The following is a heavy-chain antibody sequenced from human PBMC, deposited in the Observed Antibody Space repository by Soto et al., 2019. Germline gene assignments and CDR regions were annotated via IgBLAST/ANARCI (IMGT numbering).Heavy chain of an antibody. Sequence: QVQLQESGPGLVKPSETLSLTCTVSGGAISGYYWTWIRQSAGKGLEWIGRIYSSGGTKYNPSLQSRVTMSLDTSKHQFSLRLTSVTAADTAVYYCARGQRFSDSFDPWGQGTLVTASS. V-gene: IGHV4-4*07. CDR2: IYSSGGT. J-gene: IGHJ5*02. CDR1: GGAISGYY. D-gene: IGHD3-3*01. CDR3: ARGQRFSDSFDP.